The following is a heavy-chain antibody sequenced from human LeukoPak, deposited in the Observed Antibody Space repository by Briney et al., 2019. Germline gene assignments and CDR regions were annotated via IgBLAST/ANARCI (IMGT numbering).Heavy chain of an antibody. CDR2: IYTSGSS. Sequence: SETLSLTCTVSGGSISSANSYWNWIRQPAGKGLEWIGRIYTSGSSNYNTSLKSRVTISVDTSKNQFSLRLSSVTAADTAVYYCARASGYSGYDLGAYYYFYMDVWGKGTTVTVSS. V-gene: IGHV4-61*02. CDR3: ARASGYSGYDLGAYYYFYMDV. CDR1: GGSISSANSY. D-gene: IGHD5-12*01. J-gene: IGHJ6*03.